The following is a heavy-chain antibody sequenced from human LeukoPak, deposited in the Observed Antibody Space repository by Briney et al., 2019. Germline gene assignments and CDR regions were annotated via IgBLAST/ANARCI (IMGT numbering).Heavy chain of an antibody. D-gene: IGHD3-10*01. CDR2: IYYSGTT. CDR3: ARGTIGSYTY. J-gene: IGHJ4*02. V-gene: IGHV4-39*01. CDR1: GGSINY. Sequence: SETLSLTCTVSGGSINYGGWIRQPPGKGLEWIGSIYYSGTTYYNPSLKSRVTISVDTSKNQFSLKLSSVTAADTAVYYCARGTIGSYTYWGQGTLVTVSS.